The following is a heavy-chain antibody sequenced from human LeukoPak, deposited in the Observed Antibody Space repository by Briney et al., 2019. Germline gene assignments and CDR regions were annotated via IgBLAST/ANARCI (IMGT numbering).Heavy chain of an antibody. CDR2: IYSGGST. J-gene: IGHJ4*02. V-gene: IGHV3-53*01. CDR3: ARSEGGY. D-gene: IGHD1-14*01. CDR1: GFTFSSYW. Sequence: SLRLSCAASGFTFSSYWMTWVRQAPGKGLEWVSVIYSGGSTYYADSVKGRFTISRDNSKNTLYLQMNSLRAEDTAVYYCARSEGGYWGQGTLVTVSS.